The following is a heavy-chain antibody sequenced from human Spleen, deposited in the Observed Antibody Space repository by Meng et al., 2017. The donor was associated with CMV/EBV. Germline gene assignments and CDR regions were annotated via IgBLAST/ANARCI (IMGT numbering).Heavy chain of an antibody. Sequence: SGYTFTSYGIRWVRPAPGQGLEWMGWISAYNGNTNYAQKLQGRVTMTTDTSTSTAYMELRSLRSDDTAVYYCARDYYYDSSGYYWFDYWGQGTLVTVSS. D-gene: IGHD3-22*01. CDR3: ARDYYYDSSGYYWFDY. CDR1: GYTFTSYG. J-gene: IGHJ4*02. V-gene: IGHV1-18*01. CDR2: ISAYNGNT.